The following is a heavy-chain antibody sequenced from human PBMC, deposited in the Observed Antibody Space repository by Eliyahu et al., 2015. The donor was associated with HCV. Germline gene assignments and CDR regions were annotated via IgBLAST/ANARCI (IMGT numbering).Heavy chain of an antibody. V-gene: IGHV4-31*03. CDR2: IYDSGST. CDR1: GRSISSGGYY. D-gene: IGHD3-10*01. Sequence: QVQLQESGPGLVKPSQTLSLTCXVSGRSISSGGYYWXWIRQHPGKGLEWIGYIYDSGSTYYNPSVKSRVTISADTSKNQFSLKLRSVTAADTAVYYCAKYGSGRSDAFDIWGQGTMVTVSS. J-gene: IGHJ3*02. CDR3: AKYGSGRSDAFDI.